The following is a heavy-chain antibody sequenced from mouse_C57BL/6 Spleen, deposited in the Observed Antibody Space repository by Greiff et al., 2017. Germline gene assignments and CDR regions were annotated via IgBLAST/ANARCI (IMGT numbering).Heavy chain of an antibody. D-gene: IGHD3-2*02. V-gene: IGHV1-80*01. CDR1: GYAFSSYW. J-gene: IGHJ2*01. CDR3: AREASSGYVDY. Sequence: QVQLQQSGAELVKPGASVKISCKASGYAFSSYWMNWVKQRPGKGLEWIGQIYPGDGDTNYNGKFKGKATLTADKSSSTAYMQLSSLTSEDSAVYFCAREASSGYVDYWGQGTTLTVSS. CDR2: IYPGDGDT.